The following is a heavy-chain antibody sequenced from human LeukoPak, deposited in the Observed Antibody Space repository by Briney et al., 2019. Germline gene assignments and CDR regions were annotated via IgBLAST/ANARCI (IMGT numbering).Heavy chain of an antibody. Sequence: ASVKVSCKASGYTFTSYYMHWVRQAPGQGLEWMGIINPSGGSTSYAQKFQGRVTMTRDTSTSTVYMELSSLRSEDTAVYYCARDLGPSSGYYYYYYYYGMDGWGQGTTVTVSS. CDR2: INPSGGST. J-gene: IGHJ6*02. CDR3: ARDLGPSSGYYYYYYYYGMDG. V-gene: IGHV1-46*01. D-gene: IGHD3-22*01. CDR1: GYTFTSYY.